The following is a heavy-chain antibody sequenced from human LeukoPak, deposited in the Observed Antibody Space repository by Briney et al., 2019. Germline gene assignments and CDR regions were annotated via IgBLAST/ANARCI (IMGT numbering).Heavy chain of an antibody. V-gene: IGHV3-23*01. J-gene: IGHJ4*02. CDR3: AKDRYYYDSSGYSDFDY. Sequence: GGSLRLSCAASGFTFSSYAMSWARQAPGKGLEWVSAISGSGGSTYYADSVKGRFTISRDNSKNTLYLQMNSLRAEDTAVYYCAKDRYYYDSSGYSDFDYWGQGTLVTVSS. D-gene: IGHD3-22*01. CDR1: GFTFSSYA. CDR2: ISGSGGST.